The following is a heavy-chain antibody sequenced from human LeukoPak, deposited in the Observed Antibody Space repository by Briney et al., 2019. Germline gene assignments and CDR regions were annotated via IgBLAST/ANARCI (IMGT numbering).Heavy chain of an antibody. J-gene: IGHJ6*02. CDR2: ISGSVART. D-gene: IGHD2-2*02. Sequence: GGSLRLSCASSGFSFSGYAMIWVRQAPGKGLELVSTISGSVARTDYADSVKGRFTISRDNSANTLYLQMKSLRAEDTAVYYCAKARIPHYYYYYGMDVWGQGATVTVSS. V-gene: IGHV3-23*01. CDR1: GFSFSGYA. CDR3: AKARIPHYYYYYGMDV.